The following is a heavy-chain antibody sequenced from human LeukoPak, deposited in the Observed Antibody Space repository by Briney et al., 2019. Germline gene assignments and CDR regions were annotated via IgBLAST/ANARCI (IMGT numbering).Heavy chain of an antibody. CDR3: ARAIAAAGNYYYYSMDV. Sequence: ASVKVSCKASGYTFTGYYMHWVRQAPGQGLEWMGWINPNSGGTNYAQKFQGRVTMTRDTSISTAYMELSRLRSDDTAVYYCARAIAAAGNYYYYSMDVWGQGTTVTVSS. V-gene: IGHV1-2*02. CDR1: GYTFTGYY. CDR2: INPNSGGT. D-gene: IGHD6-13*01. J-gene: IGHJ6*02.